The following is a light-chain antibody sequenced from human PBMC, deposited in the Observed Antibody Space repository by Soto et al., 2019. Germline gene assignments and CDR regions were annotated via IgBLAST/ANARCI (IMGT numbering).Light chain of an antibody. CDR2: HNY. Sequence: QSALTQPPSASGTPGQRVTISCSGSSSNIGSDFVYWYQQLPGTAPKLLIYHNYQRPSGVPDRFSGSKSGTSGSLAISDLRSEDEADYYCSALDDSLSAYVFGAGTKLTVL. CDR1: SSNIGSDF. V-gene: IGLV1-47*01. J-gene: IGLJ1*01. CDR3: SALDDSLSAYV.